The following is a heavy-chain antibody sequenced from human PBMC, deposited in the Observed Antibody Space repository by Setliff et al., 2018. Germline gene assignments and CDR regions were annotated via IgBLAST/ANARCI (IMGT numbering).Heavy chain of an antibody. V-gene: IGHV1-18*01. Sequence: ASVKVPCKASGYPFNNYGISWLRQTPGQGLEWMGWIGGHNDDPLFAQKFQGRVTMTTDTSTTTAYMELKSLRSDDTAVYYCARSWRGGALNHFDYWGQGSRFTVSS. CDR1: GYPFNNYG. CDR3: ARSWRGGALNHFDY. CDR2: IGGHNDDP. D-gene: IGHD3-3*01. J-gene: IGHJ4*02.